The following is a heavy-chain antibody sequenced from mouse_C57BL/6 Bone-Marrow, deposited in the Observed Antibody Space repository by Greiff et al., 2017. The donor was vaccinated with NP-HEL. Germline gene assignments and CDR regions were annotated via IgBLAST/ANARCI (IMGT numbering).Heavy chain of an antibody. CDR1: GYTFTSYG. V-gene: IGHV1-81*01. CDR3: ARDGYYDYWYFDV. Sequence: VQLQQSGAELARPGASVKLSCKASGYTFTSYGISWVKQRTGQGLEWIGEIYPRSGNTYYNEKFKGKATLTADKSSSTAYMELRSLTSEDSAVYFCARDGYYDYWYFDVWGTGTTVTVSS. J-gene: IGHJ1*03. CDR2: IYPRSGNT. D-gene: IGHD2-3*01.